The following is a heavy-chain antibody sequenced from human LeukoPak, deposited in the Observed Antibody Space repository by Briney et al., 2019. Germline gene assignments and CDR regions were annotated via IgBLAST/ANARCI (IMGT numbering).Heavy chain of an antibody. J-gene: IGHJ2*01. CDR1: GFTISSSQ. CDR3: TRDPGSDSRDWYFDV. V-gene: IGHV3-74*01. CDR2: ILRDETYT. Sequence: GGSLRLSCAASGFTISSSQMHWVSQAPGKGLVWVSRILRDETYTNYADSVRGRFTISRDNANNMLFLQMNSLRGEDTAVYFCTRDPGSDSRDWYFDVWGRGTLVTVSS. D-gene: IGHD6-25*01.